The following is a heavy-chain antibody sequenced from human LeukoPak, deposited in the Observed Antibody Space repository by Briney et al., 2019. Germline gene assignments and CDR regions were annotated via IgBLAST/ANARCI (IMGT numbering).Heavy chain of an antibody. V-gene: IGHV6-1*01. Sequence: SQTLSLTCAISGDSVSSNSAAWNWIRQSPLRGLEWLGRTYYRSKWYNDYAVSVKSRITINPDTSKNQFSLQLNSVTPEDTAVYYCARQGGRVARAFDIWGQGTMVTVSS. CDR2: TYYRSKWYN. CDR3: ARQGGRVARAFDI. CDR1: GDSVSSNSAA. J-gene: IGHJ3*02.